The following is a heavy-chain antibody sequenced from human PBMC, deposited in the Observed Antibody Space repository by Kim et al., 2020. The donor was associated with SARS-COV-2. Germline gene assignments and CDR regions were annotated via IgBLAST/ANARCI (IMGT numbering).Heavy chain of an antibody. V-gene: IGHV3-30*18. CDR2: ILYDGRNK. CDR3: AKGP. CDR1: GFTFSSFC. J-gene: IGHJ2*01. Sequence: GGSLRLSCAASGFTFSSFCIHWVRQAPGKGVEVEAIILYDGRNKYYSDSLKGRFTISRDNSKNTLYLQMNSLKAEDTARFYCAKGPGGR.